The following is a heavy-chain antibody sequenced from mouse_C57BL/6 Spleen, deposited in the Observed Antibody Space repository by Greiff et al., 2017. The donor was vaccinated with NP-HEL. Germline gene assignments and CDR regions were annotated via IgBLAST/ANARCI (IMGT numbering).Heavy chain of an antibody. CDR3: ARVGTGYYAMDY. Sequence: EVKLLESGPGLVKPSQSLSLTCSVTGYSITSGYYWNWIRQLPGNQLEWMGYIRYDGSNNYNPSLNNRISITRDTSKNQFFLKLNSVTTEDTATYDCARVGTGYYAMDYWGQGTSVTVSS. CDR1: GYSITSGYY. J-gene: IGHJ4*01. V-gene: IGHV3-6*01. D-gene: IGHD3-3*01. CDR2: IRYDGSN.